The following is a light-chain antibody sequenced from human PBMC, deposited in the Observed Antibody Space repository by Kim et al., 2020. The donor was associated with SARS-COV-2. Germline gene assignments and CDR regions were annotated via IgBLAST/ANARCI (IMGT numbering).Light chain of an antibody. CDR1: QDISNY. CDR3: QKCDSAPWT. Sequence: ASVGDSVTITCRASQDISNYLAWFQLKPGKAPKLLIYAASAWPPGVPSRFSGSGSGTDFTLTVTSLQPEDVATYYCQKCDSAPWTFGQGTKVDIK. CDR2: AAS. J-gene: IGKJ1*01. V-gene: IGKV1-27*01.